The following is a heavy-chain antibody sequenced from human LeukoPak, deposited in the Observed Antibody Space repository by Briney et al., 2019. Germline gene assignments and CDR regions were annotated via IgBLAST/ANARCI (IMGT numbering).Heavy chain of an antibody. Sequence: GGSLRLSCAASGVTFDDYVMHWVRQAPGKGLEWVSNISWNSRSIGYADSVKGRFTISRDNAKNSLYLQMNSLRAEDTALYYCAKDKYGDNDYYFYGLDVWGQGTTVTVSS. CDR3: AKDKYGDNDYYFYGLDV. V-gene: IGHV3-9*01. J-gene: IGHJ6*02. CDR1: GVTFDDYV. CDR2: ISWNSRSI. D-gene: IGHD5-24*01.